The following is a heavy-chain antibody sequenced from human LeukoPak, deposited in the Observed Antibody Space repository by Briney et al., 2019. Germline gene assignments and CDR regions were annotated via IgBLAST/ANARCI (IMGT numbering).Heavy chain of an antibody. J-gene: IGHJ4*02. V-gene: IGHV3-30*04. Sequence: GGSLRLSCAASGLIFRSYAMHWVRQAPGKGLEWVALISYDGSNKYYADSVKGRFTISRDNSKNTLYLQMNSLRVEDTAVYYCARSFSGSYPDFDYWGQGALVTVSS. CDR2: ISYDGSNK. CDR1: GLIFRSYA. D-gene: IGHD1-26*01. CDR3: ARSFSGSYPDFDY.